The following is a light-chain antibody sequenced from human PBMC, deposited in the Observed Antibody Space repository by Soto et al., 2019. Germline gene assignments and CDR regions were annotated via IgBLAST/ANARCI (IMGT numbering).Light chain of an antibody. V-gene: IGLV2-14*03. CDR3: SAYTHSNTVI. CDR2: EVI. J-gene: IGLJ2*01. CDR1: GGAVAAYNF. Sequence: QSALTQPASVSGSPGQSITISCTGQGGAVAAYNFVSWYQQHPGEVPKLMIYEVIKRPSGISDRFSGSKSGNTASLTISGLQAEDEADYYCSAYTHSNTVIFGGGTKLTVL.